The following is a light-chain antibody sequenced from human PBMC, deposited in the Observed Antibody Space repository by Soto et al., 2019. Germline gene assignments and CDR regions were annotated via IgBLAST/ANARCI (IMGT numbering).Light chain of an antibody. V-gene: IGKV1-6*01. Sequence: AIQMTQSPSSLSASVGARVTITCRASQGIRYDLDWFQQKPGKAPKRLIYAASNLQSGVPARFSGRGSGADFTLTSSSLQPEDFATYYCLQKYFYPFTFGPGTKVDIK. CDR3: LQKYFYPFT. J-gene: IGKJ3*01. CDR1: QGIRYD. CDR2: AAS.